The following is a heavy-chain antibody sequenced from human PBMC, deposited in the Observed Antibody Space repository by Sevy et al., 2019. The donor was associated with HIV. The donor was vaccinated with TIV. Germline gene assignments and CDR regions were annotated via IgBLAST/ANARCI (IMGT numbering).Heavy chain of an antibody. Sequence: GGSLRLSYRVSGFSFQYSMNWVRQAPGKGLEWVSSISSSSNYIYYADSLKGRFTVSRDNAKNSVYLQMNSLRAEDTAVYYCARDRRELSYDSSGYSDAFDIWGQGTLVTVSS. CDR1: GFSFQYS. V-gene: IGHV3-21*01. CDR3: ARDRRELSYDSSGYSDAFDI. D-gene: IGHD3-22*01. J-gene: IGHJ3*02. CDR2: ISSSSNYI.